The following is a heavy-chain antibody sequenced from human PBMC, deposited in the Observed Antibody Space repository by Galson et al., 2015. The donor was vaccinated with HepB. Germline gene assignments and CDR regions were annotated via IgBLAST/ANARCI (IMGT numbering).Heavy chain of an antibody. CDR1: GYAFTSYY. CDR3: ARRTVTYFYHGLDV. CDR2: IDPNGGRA. D-gene: IGHD4-17*01. Sequence: SVKVSCKASGYAFTSYYTHWVRQAPGQGLEWMGIIDPNGGRATYAQSFLGRVTMTSDTSASTVYMELTSLRSDDTAVYFCARRTVTYFYHGLDVWGQGTTVTVAS. J-gene: IGHJ6*02. V-gene: IGHV1-46*01.